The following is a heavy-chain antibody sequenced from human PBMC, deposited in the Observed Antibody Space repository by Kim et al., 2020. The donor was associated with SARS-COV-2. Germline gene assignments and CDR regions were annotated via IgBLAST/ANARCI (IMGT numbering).Heavy chain of an antibody. Sequence: YYNPSLKSRVTISVDTSKNQFSLKLSSVTAADTAVYYCARRSSSWYGVDYWGQGTLVTVSS. J-gene: IGHJ4*02. CDR3: ARRSSSWYGVDY. D-gene: IGHD6-13*01. V-gene: IGHV4-39*01.